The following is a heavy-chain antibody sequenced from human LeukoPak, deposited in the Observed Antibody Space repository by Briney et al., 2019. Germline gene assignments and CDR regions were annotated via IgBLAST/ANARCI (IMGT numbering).Heavy chain of an antibody. Sequence: GKSLKISCEGSGYSFTTYWIGWVRQMPGKGLECMGVIYPGDSDTSYSPSFQGQVTISADKSISTAYLQWSSLKASDTAMYYCARRSGYCTGGSCSLQFDFWGQGTLVTVSS. CDR2: IYPGDSDT. J-gene: IGHJ4*02. CDR1: GYSFTTYW. D-gene: IGHD2-15*01. CDR3: ARRSGYCTGGSCSLQFDF. V-gene: IGHV5-51*01.